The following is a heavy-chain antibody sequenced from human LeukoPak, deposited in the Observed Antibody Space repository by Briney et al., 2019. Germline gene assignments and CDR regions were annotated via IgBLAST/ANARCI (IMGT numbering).Heavy chain of an antibody. J-gene: IGHJ4*02. CDR1: GFTFDDYA. Sequence: GGSLRLSCAASGFTFDDYAMHWVRQAPGKGLEWVSGISWNSGSIDYADSVKGRFTISRDNAKNSLYLQMNSLRAEDTALYYCAKDIFGQQLVAFDYWGQGTLVTVSS. CDR2: ISWNSGSI. D-gene: IGHD6-13*01. CDR3: AKDIFGQQLVAFDY. V-gene: IGHV3-9*01.